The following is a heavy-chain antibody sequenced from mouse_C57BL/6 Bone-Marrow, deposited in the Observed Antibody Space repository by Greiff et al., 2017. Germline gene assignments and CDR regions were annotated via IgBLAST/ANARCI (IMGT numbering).Heavy chain of an antibody. V-gene: IGHV1-81*01. Sequence: VQLVESGAELARPGASVKLSCKASGYTFTSYGISWVKQRTGQGLEWIGESYPRSGNTYYNAKFKGKATLTADKSSSTAYMELRSLTSEDSAVYFCARTGYLAYWGQGTLVTVSA. D-gene: IGHD2-2*01. CDR2: SYPRSGNT. J-gene: IGHJ3*01. CDR1: GYTFTSYG. CDR3: ARTGYLAY.